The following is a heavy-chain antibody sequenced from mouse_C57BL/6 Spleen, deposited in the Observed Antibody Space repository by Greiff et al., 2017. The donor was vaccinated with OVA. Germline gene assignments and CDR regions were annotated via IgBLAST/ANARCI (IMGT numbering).Heavy chain of an antibody. Sequence: QVQLQQSGPELVKPGASVKISCKASGYAFSSSWMNWVKQRPGKGLEWIGRIYPGDGDTNYNGKFKGKATLTADKSSSTAYMQLSSLTSEDSAVYFCARGDAYYFDYWGQGTTLTVSS. J-gene: IGHJ2*01. D-gene: IGHD3-3*01. CDR3: ARGDAYYFDY. CDR2: IYPGDGDT. V-gene: IGHV1-82*01. CDR1: GYAFSSSW.